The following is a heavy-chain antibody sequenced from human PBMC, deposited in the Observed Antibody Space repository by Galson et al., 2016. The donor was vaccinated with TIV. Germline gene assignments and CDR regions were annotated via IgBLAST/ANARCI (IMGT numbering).Heavy chain of an antibody. CDR2: IIPLFGSA. Sequence: SVKVSCKASGGSFSSYVFNWVRQAPGQGLEWMGYIIPLFGSATYAQTFKGRVTITADESTSTAYMELSRLRSEDTAIYYCAKDRNTSMDTYYYYYVVDVWGQGTTVTVSS. V-gene: IGHV1-69*13. CDR1: GGSFSSYV. D-gene: IGHD5-18*01. CDR3: AKDRNTSMDTYYYYYVVDV. J-gene: IGHJ6*02.